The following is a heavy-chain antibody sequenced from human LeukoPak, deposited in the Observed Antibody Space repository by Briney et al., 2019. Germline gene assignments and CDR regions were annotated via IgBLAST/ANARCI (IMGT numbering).Heavy chain of an antibody. J-gene: IGHJ4*02. V-gene: IGHV4-34*01. Sequence: TSETLSLTCAFYGGSFSGYYWSWIRQPPGKGLEWIGEINHSGSTNYNPSLKSRVTISVDTSKNQFSLKLSSVTAADTAVYYCASRPGKANTGYWGQGTLVTVSS. D-gene: IGHD4-23*01. CDR2: INHSGST. CDR1: GGSFSGYY. CDR3: ASRPGKANTGY.